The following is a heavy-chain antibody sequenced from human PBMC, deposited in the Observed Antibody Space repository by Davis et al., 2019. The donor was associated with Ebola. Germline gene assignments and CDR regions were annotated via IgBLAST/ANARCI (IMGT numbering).Heavy chain of an antibody. D-gene: IGHD3-10*01. CDR3: ARNNSGIPFDY. J-gene: IGHJ4*02. Sequence: PSETLSLTCTVSGGSISSNTDYWGWIRQPPGKGLEWIGSIYYSGSTHYNPSLKSRLTISVDTSNNQFFLKPKSVTAADTAVYFCARNNSGIPFDYWGQGTLVTVSS. CDR2: IYYSGST. V-gene: IGHV4-39*07. CDR1: GGSISSNTDY.